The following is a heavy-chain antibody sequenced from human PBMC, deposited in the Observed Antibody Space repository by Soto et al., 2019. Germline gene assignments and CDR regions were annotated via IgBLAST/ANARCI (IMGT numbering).Heavy chain of an antibody. D-gene: IGHD3-10*01. Sequence: GGSLRLSCAASGFTFSSYAMSWVRQAPGKGLEWVSAISGSGGSTYYADSVKGRFTISRDNSKNTLYLQMNSLRAEDTAVYYCAKDKGSGSYIYYGMDVWGQGTTVTVSS. CDR1: GFTFSSYA. CDR2: ISGSGGST. J-gene: IGHJ6*02. CDR3: AKDKGSGSYIYYGMDV. V-gene: IGHV3-23*01.